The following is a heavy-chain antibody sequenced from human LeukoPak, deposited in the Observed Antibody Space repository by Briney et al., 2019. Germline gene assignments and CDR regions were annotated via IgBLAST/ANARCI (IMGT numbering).Heavy chain of an antibody. D-gene: IGHD5-24*01. CDR3: ARYPGMATNHENFDY. CDR2: IYYSGST. V-gene: IGHV4-59*01. J-gene: IGHJ4*02. Sequence: SETLSLTCTVSGGSISSYYWSWIRQPPGKGQEWIGYIYYSGSTNYNPSLKSRVTISVDTSKNQFSLKLSSVTAADTAVYYCARYPGMATNHENFDYWGQGTLVTVSS. CDR1: GGSISSYY.